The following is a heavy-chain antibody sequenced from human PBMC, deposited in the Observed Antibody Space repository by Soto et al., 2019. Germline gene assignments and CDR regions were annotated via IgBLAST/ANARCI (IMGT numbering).Heavy chain of an antibody. Sequence: PSETLSLTCTVSGGSISSYYWGWFRQPPGKGLEWIGSVYYSGSTYYNPSLKSRVTISVDTSKNQFSLKLSSVTAADTAVYYCARHGQLYNSGWYLNWFDPWGQGTLVTVSS. CDR1: GGSISSYY. D-gene: IGHD6-19*01. V-gene: IGHV4-39*01. CDR3: ARHGQLYNSGWYLNWFDP. CDR2: VYYSGST. J-gene: IGHJ5*02.